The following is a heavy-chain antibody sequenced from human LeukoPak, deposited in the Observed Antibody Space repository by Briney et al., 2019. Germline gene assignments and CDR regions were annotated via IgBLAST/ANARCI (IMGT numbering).Heavy chain of an antibody. J-gene: IGHJ4*02. CDR2: INTGSGNT. Sequence: ASAKVSCKAPGYTLTSYVMHWVRQAPGERVEWVGQINTGSGNTKYSQEFQGTVTITRDTSANTAYMEMRSLRAEGMGVYYRSRTVRYGSGPLTDLLPYYFHYWLEGRLVGDPS. CDR3: SRTVRYGSGPLTDLLPYYFHY. CDR1: GYTLTSYV. D-gene: IGHD6-19*01. V-gene: IGHV1-3*03.